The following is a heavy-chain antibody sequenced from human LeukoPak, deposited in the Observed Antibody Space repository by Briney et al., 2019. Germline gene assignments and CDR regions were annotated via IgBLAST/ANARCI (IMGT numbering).Heavy chain of an antibody. V-gene: IGHV3-23*01. D-gene: IGHD5-12*01. CDR1: GFVFSSLD. J-gene: IGHJ5*02. Sequence: GGSLRLSCAASGFVFSSLDMGWVRQAPGKGLEWVSAITHSGYGTYYADSVKGRFTISRDNSKNTLYLQMNSLRAEDTAVYYCARGAPGYSGYARWFDPWGQGTLVTVSS. CDR3: ARGAPGYSGYARWFDP. CDR2: ITHSGYGT.